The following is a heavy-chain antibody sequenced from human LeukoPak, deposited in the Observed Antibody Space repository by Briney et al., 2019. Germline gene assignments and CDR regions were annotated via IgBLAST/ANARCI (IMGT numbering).Heavy chain of an antibody. CDR2: INPNSGGT. V-gene: IGHV1-2*02. CDR1: GYTFTGYY. D-gene: IGHD2-2*01. Sequence: GASVKVSCKASGYTFTGYYMHWVRQAPGQGLEWMGWINPNSGGTNYAQKFQGRVTMTRDTSISTAYMELSRLGSDDTAVYYCATGLYCSSTSCYHRWGQGTLVTVSS. J-gene: IGHJ4*02. CDR3: ATGLYCSSTSCYHR.